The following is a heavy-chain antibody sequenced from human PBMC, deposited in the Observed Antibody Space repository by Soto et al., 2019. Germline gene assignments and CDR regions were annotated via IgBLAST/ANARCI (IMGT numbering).Heavy chain of an antibody. CDR3: ARAVSTKTAPIDY. CDR1: GYTFTGYY. V-gene: IGHV1-2*04. J-gene: IGHJ4*02. Sequence: GASVKVSCKASGYTFTGYYMHWVRQAPGQGLEWMGWINPNSGGTNYAQKFQGWVTMTRDTSTSTAYMELSRLRSDDTAVYYCARAVSTKTAPIDYWGQGTLVTVSS. CDR2: INPNSGGT. D-gene: IGHD4-17*01.